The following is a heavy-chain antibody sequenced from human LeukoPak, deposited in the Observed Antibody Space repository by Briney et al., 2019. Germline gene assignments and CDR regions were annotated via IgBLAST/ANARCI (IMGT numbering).Heavy chain of an antibody. V-gene: IGHV4-59*01. CDR2: IYYSGST. D-gene: IGHD3-10*01. J-gene: IGHJ1*01. Sequence: SETLSLTCTVSGGSISSYHWSWIRQPPGKGLEWIGNIYYSGSTNHNPSLKSRVTISLDTSKDQFSLKLSSVTAADTAVYYCARDEVRFPRVFQHWGQGTLVTVSS. CDR1: GGSISSYH. CDR3: ARDEVRFPRVFQH.